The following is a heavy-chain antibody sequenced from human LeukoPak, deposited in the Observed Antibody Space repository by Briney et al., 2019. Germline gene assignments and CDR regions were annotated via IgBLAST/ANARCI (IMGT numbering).Heavy chain of an antibody. V-gene: IGHV3-23*01. J-gene: IGHJ4*02. CDR3: AKDPYSYGYYDY. CDR2: ISGSGGST. D-gene: IGHD5-18*01. Sequence: GSLRLSCAASGFTFSSYAMSWVRQAPGKGLEWVSAISGSGGSTYYADSVKGRLTISRDNSKNTLYLQMNSLRAEDTAVYYCAKDPYSYGYYDYWGQGTLVTVSS. CDR1: GFTFSSYA.